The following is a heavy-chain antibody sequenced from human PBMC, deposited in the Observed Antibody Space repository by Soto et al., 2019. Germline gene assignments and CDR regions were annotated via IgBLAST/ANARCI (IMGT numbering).Heavy chain of an antibody. CDR3: AKRDSSGYYYLDY. V-gene: IGHV3-23*01. Sequence: GGSLRLSCAASGFAFSSYGMSWVRQAPGKGLEWVSSISAGGSGTYYADSVKGRFTISRDNSKNTLFLQMNSLRAEDTSVYYCAKRDSSGYYYLDYWGQGTLVTVSS. CDR2: ISAGGSGT. J-gene: IGHJ4*02. CDR1: GFAFSSYG. D-gene: IGHD6-19*01.